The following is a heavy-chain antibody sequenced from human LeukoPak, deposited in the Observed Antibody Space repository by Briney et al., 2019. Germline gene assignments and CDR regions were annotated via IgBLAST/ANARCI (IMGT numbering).Heavy chain of an antibody. V-gene: IGHV3-21*01. Sequence: GRSLRLSCAASGFTFSSYIMNWVRQAPGKGLEWVSSISASTTYIYYADSVKGRFTISRDNAKNSLYLQMNSLRPEDTAVYYCARGPLVGATYFDYWGQGTQVTVSS. D-gene: IGHD1-26*01. CDR2: ISASTTYI. J-gene: IGHJ4*02. CDR3: ARGPLVGATYFDY. CDR1: GFTFSSYI.